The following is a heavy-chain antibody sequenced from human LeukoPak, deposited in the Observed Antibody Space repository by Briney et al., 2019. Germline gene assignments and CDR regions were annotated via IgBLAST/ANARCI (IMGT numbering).Heavy chain of an antibody. J-gene: IGHJ5*02. CDR1: GFTFSSYA. CDR2: ISGSGGST. V-gene: IGHV3-23*01. Sequence: PGGSLRLSCAASGFTFSSYAMSWVRQAPGKGLEWVSAISGSGGSTYYADSVKGRFTISRDNSKNTLYLQMNSLRAEDTAVYYCAKDHLLRFGEFHNWFDPWGQGTLVTVSS. D-gene: IGHD3-10*01. CDR3: AKDHLLRFGEFHNWFDP.